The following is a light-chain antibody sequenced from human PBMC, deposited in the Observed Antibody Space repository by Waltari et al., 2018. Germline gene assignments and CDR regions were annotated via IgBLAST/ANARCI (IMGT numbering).Light chain of an antibody. CDR2: GAS. CDR1: QSISNND. CDR3: QQYGGSPWGWT. Sequence: EIVLTQSPGTLSLSPGERVTLSCRASQSISNNDLVCYQHIPGQAPRLLIYGASTRATGIPDRFSGSGSGTDFTLTISRLEPEDFAVYYCQQYGGSPWGWTFGQGTKVEIK. J-gene: IGKJ1*01. V-gene: IGKV3-20*01.